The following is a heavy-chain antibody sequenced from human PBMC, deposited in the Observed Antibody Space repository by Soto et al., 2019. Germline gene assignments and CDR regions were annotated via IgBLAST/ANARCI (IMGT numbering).Heavy chain of an antibody. J-gene: IGHJ6*02. CDR1: GIPFSCYD. Sequence: GGALRLFCSASGIPFSCYDMHWGRQATRKSLEWVSAIGTAGDTYYPGSVKGRFTISRENAKNSLYLQMNSLRAEDTAVYYCARVPPPLSRPYYYYGMDVWGQGTTVTVSS. D-gene: IGHD6-6*01. CDR3: ARVPPPLSRPYYYYGMDV. CDR2: IGTAGDT. V-gene: IGHV3-13*01.